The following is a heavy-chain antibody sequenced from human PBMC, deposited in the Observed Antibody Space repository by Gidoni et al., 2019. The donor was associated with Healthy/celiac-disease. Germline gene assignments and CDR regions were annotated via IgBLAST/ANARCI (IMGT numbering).Heavy chain of an antibody. Sequence: EVQLVESGGGLVKPGGSLRLSCAASGFPFSSYSMNWVRQAPGKGLEWVSSISSSSSYIYYADSVKGRFTISRDNAKNSLYLQMNSLRAEDTAVYYCARDQPPSGYYYGMDVWGQGTTVTVSS. CDR3: ARDQPPSGYYYGMDV. V-gene: IGHV3-21*01. J-gene: IGHJ6*02. CDR1: GFPFSSYS. CDR2: ISSSSSYI.